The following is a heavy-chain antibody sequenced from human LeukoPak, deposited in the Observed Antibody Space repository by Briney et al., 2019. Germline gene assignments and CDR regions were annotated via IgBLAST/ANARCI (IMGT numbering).Heavy chain of an antibody. D-gene: IGHD3-22*01. CDR1: GFTFSSYD. CDR3: ARVDVFHDTSGYYYVDDY. CDR2: IGIATDT. J-gene: IGHJ4*02. Sequence: GGSLRLSCAASGFTFSSYDMHWVRQFTGKGLEWVSGIGIATDTYYSGSVKGRFTISRENAKNSLYLQMNSLRAEDTAVYYCARVDVFHDTSGYYYVDDYWGQGTLVTVSS. V-gene: IGHV3-13*01.